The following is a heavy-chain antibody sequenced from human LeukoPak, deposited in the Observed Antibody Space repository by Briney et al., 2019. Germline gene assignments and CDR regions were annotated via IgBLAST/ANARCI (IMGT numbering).Heavy chain of an antibody. J-gene: IGHJ4*02. CDR2: ISESGGAT. D-gene: IGHD3-16*01. CDR3: ATVGVGWVAFEY. V-gene: IGHV3-23*01. Sequence: PGGSLRLCCAASGLMFSHSAMTWVRQTPGKGLEWVSGISESGGATYYAGSAKGRFTITRDNSKNTLYLQMNSLRSDDTAVYYCATVGVGWVAFEYWGQGALVTVSS. CDR1: GLMFSHSA.